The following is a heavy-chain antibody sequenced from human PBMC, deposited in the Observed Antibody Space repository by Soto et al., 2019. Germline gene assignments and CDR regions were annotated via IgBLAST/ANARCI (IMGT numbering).Heavy chain of an antibody. J-gene: IGHJ4*02. V-gene: IGHV1-69*13. CDR3: ANVVVVAAGPYFDY. Sequence: GGSVKVSCQGSGGTFSSYAISWVRQAPGQGLEWVGGVIPIFCTANYAQKFQGRVTITADASTSKAYMELRSLRSEDTAVYYCANVVVVAAGPYFDYWGQGTLVTVSS. CDR2: VIPIFCTA. D-gene: IGHD2-15*01. CDR1: GGTFSSYA.